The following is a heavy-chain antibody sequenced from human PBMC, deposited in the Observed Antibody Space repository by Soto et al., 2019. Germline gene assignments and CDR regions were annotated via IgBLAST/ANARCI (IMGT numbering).Heavy chain of an antibody. CDR2: IYYSGST. D-gene: IGHD6-13*01. V-gene: IGHV4-39*01. CDR1: GGCMSSSSYY. CDR3: ARQYSSSWYETWFDP. J-gene: IGHJ5*02. Sequence: SETLALTCTVSGGCMSSSSYYWGWIRQPPGKGLEWIGSIYYSGSTYYNPSLKSRVTISVDTSKNQFSLKLSSVTAADTAVYYCARQYSSSWYETWFDPWGQGTLVTVSS.